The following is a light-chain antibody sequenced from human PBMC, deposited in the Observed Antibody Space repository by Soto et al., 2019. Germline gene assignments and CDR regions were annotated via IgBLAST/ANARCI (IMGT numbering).Light chain of an antibody. Sequence: EIVLTQSPGTLSLSPGERATLSFRASQSVRSRYLAWYQQKSXQAPRLXXYGASSRANGIPDRFSGSGSGTDFTLTISRLEPEDFAVYDGQQYGSSSRLTFGGGTQVDIK. CDR1: QSVRSRY. J-gene: IGKJ4*01. V-gene: IGKV3-20*01. CDR2: GAS. CDR3: QQYGSSSRLT.